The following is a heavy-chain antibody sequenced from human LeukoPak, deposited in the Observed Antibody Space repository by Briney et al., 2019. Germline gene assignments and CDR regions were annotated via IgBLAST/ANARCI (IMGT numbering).Heavy chain of an antibody. CDR2: IYYSGST. Sequence: SETLSLTCTVSGGSISSYYWSWIRQPPGKGLEWIGYIYYSGSTYYNPSLKSRVTISVDTSKNQFSLKLSSVTAADTAVYYCARLTQWLALGYWGQGTLVTVSS. J-gene: IGHJ4*02. V-gene: IGHV4-59*06. CDR1: GGSISSYY. CDR3: ARLTQWLALGY. D-gene: IGHD6-19*01.